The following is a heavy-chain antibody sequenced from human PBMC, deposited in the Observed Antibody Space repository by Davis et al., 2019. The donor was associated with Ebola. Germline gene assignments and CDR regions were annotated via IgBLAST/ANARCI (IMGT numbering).Heavy chain of an antibody. Sequence: RSLRLSCTASGFTFGDYAMSWVRQAPGKGLEWVGFIRSKAYGGTTEYAASVKGRFTISRDDSKSIAYLQMNSLKTEDTAVYYCTREGVAAAGTLFSYYYYGMDVWGQGTTVTVSS. V-gene: IGHV3-49*04. D-gene: IGHD6-13*01. J-gene: IGHJ6*02. CDR1: GFTFGDYA. CDR3: TREGVAAAGTLFSYYYYGMDV. CDR2: IRSKAYGGTT.